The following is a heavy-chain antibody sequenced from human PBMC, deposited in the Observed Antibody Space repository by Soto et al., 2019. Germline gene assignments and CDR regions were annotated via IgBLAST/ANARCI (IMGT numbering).Heavy chain of an antibody. J-gene: IGHJ6*02. Sequence: QVQLQESGPGLVKPSQTLSLTCTVSGGSISSGDYYWSWIRQPPGKGLEWIGYIYYSGSTYYNPSRKSRVTLPVDTSKNQFSLKLSSGTAAATAVYYWARDLDTAMGDWYGMDVWGQGTTVTVSS. D-gene: IGHD5-18*01. CDR3: ARDLDTAMGDWYGMDV. CDR1: GGSISSGDYY. CDR2: IYYSGST. V-gene: IGHV4-30-4*01.